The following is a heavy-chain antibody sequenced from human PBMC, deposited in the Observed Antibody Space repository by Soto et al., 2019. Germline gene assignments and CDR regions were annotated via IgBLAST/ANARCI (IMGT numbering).Heavy chain of an antibody. V-gene: IGHV4-39*01. CDR2: SYHDGAT. CDR3: ATRLRSRYYADY. CDR1: GGSVSSTSDY. D-gene: IGHD3-3*01. J-gene: IGHJ4*02. Sequence: QLQLQESGPGLVKPSETLSLTCTVSGGSVSSTSDYWGWIRQPPGKGLEWIGSSYHDGATSYNPSLKSRVTISGDTSKNQFSLQLSSVTAADTAVYYCATRLRSRYYADYWGQGTLVTVSS.